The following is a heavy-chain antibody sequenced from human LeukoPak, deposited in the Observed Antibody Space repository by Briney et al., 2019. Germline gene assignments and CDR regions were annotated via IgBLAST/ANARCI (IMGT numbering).Heavy chain of an antibody. CDR2: ISAYYGNI. J-gene: IGHJ3*02. V-gene: IGHV1-18*01. CDR1: GYTFTSYG. D-gene: IGHD3-16*01. CDR3: ARDLYVWGSYVNAFDI. Sequence: ASVKVSCKASGYTFTSYGISWVRQAPGQGLEWMGWISAYYGNINYVQKLQGRITMTTETSTSTAYMELRSLRSDDTAVYYCARDLYVWGSYVNAFDIWGQGTMVTVSS.